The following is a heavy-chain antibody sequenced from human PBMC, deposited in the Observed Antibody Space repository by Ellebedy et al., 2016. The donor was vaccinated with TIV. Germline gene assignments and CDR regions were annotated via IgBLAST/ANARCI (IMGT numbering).Heavy chain of an antibody. D-gene: IGHD3-22*01. J-gene: IGHJ3*01. V-gene: IGHV4-30-4*01. CDR1: GGSISSGDSY. CDR2: ISYSGST. CDR3: ARDTFYYDSSGIGGG. Sequence: MPSETLSLTCTVSGGSISSGDSYWSWIRQPPGKGLEWIGYISYSGSTYYNPSLKSRVTMSVDTSKNQFSLNLSSVTAADTAVYYCARDTFYYDSSGIGGGWGQGTMVTVSS.